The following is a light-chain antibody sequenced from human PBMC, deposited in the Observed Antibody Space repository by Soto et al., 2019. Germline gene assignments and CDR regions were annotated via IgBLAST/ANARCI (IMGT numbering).Light chain of an antibody. CDR1: QSVSSY. V-gene: IGKV3-11*01. CDR2: DAT. Sequence: EIVLTQSPATLSLSPVERATLSCRASQSVSSYLAWYQQKPGQAPRLLIYDATNRATGIPPRFSGSGSGTDFTLTISSLEPEDFAAYYCQQRSGWLTFGGGTKVDIK. J-gene: IGKJ4*01. CDR3: QQRSGWLT.